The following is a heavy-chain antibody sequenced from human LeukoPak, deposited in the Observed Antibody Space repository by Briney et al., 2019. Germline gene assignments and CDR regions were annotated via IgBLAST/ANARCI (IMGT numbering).Heavy chain of an antibody. CDR1: GYSFTSHY. J-gene: IGHJ4*02. D-gene: IGHD3-10*01. V-gene: IGHV1-2*02. CDR3: ARVRILWFRELDY. Sequence: ASVKVSCKASGYSFTSHYMHWVRQAPGQGLEWMGWINPDSGGTTYAQKFQGRVTMTRDTSISTAYMELSRLRSDDTAVYYCARVRILWFRELDYWGQGTLVTVSS. CDR2: INPDSGGT.